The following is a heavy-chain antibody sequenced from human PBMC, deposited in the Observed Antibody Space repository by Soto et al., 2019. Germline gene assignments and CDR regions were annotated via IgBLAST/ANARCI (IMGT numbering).Heavy chain of an antibody. J-gene: IGHJ4*02. V-gene: IGHV4-31*03. CDR2: IYYSGST. Sequence: PSETLSLTCTVSGGSISSGGYYWSWIRQHPGKGLEWTGYIYYSGSTYYNPSLKSRVTISVDTSKNQFSLKLSSVTAADTAVYYCARGGGQGYCSGGSCYERFPVDYWGQGTLVTVSS. CDR3: ARGGGQGYCSGGSCYERFPVDY. CDR1: GGSISSGGYY. D-gene: IGHD2-15*01.